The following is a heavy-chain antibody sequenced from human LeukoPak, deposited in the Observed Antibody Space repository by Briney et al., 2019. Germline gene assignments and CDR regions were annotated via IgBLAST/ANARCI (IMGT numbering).Heavy chain of an antibody. CDR3: ARDAPTHPRWKVAAAGTHGMDV. D-gene: IGHD6-13*01. CDR2: IYTSGST. Sequence: KPSETLSLTCTVSGGSISSYYWSWIRQPAGKGLEWIGRIYTSGSTNYNPSLKSRVTMSVDTSKNQFSLKLSSVTAAGTAVYYCARDAPTHPRWKVAAAGTHGMDVWGQGTTVTVSS. CDR1: GGSISSYY. J-gene: IGHJ6*02. V-gene: IGHV4-4*07.